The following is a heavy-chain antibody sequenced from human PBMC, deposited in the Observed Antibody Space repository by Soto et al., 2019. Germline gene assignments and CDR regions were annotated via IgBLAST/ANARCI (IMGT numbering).Heavy chain of an antibody. CDR1: GGSISSGGYS. D-gene: IGHD5-18*01. CDR2: IFHSGST. V-gene: IGHV4-30-2*01. J-gene: IGHJ6*02. CDR3: ARGGYSSKYYFYYGMDV. Sequence: QLQLQESGSGLVKPSQTLSLTCAVSGGSISSGGYSWSWIRQPPGKGLEWIGYIFHSGSTYYNPFLKSRVTITVDTSKNQFSLKLSSVTAADTAVYYCARGGYSSKYYFYYGMDVWGQGTTVTVSS.